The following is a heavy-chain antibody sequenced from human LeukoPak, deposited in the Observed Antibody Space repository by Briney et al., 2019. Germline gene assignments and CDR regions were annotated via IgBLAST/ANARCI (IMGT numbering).Heavy chain of an antibody. V-gene: IGHV4-4*02. CDR2: VHLSGAT. Sequence: SGTLSLTCAVSGGSITTTNWWSWVRQPPGKGLEWIGEVHLSGATNYNLSLESRVSMSIDKSKNHLSLEVTSVTAADTAIYYCTRESGAFSPFGFWGQGTVVTVSS. J-gene: IGHJ4*02. CDR3: TRESGAFSPFGF. CDR1: GGSITTTNW. D-gene: IGHD1-26*01.